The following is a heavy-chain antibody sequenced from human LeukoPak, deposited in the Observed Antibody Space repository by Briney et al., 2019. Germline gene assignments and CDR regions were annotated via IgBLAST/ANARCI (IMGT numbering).Heavy chain of an antibody. CDR2: IYYSGST. D-gene: IGHD6-25*01. CDR1: GGSISSYF. Sequence: SETLSLTRTVSGGSISSYFWSWIRQPPGKGLEWIGYIYYSGSTNYNPSLKSRVTISVDTSKNQFSLKLSSVTAADTAMYYCASARLGSGLEGAFDIWGQGTMVTVSS. CDR3: ASARLGSGLEGAFDI. J-gene: IGHJ3*02. V-gene: IGHV4-59*01.